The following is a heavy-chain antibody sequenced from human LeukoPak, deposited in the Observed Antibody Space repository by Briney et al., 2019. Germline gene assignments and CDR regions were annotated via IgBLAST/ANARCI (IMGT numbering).Heavy chain of an antibody. CDR2: IWYDGSNK. D-gene: IGHD1-7*01. V-gene: IGHV3-33*01. CDR1: GFTFSSYG. CDR3: ARDAPDELELSAFDI. Sequence: PGGSLRLSCAASGFTFSSYGMHWVRQAPGKGLEWVAVIWYDGSNKHYADSVKGRFTISRDNSKNTLYLQMNSLRAEDTAVYYCARDAPDELELSAFDIWGQGTMVTVSS. J-gene: IGHJ3*02.